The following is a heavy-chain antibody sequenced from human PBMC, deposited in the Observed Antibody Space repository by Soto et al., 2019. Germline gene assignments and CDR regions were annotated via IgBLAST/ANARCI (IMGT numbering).Heavy chain of an antibody. V-gene: IGHV4-59*02. CDR2: TYYTGTQ. J-gene: IGHJ5*02. CDR3: ARDRDRHSSGLPSFDP. D-gene: IGHD3-22*01. CDR1: GGSVSNYY. Sequence: SETLSLICSVSGGSVSNYYWSWVRQPPGKRLEWVGYTYYTGTQDYNPSLRGRASLSVDTSKDQFSLKLTSVTAADTAVYYCARDRDRHSSGLPSFDPWGQG.